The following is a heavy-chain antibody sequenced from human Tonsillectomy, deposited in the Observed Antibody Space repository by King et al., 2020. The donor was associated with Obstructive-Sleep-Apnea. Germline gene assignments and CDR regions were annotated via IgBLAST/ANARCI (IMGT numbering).Heavy chain of an antibody. J-gene: IGHJ6*02. CDR2: IIPFFGTP. CDR1: GDTFRKYV. V-gene: IGHV1-69*01. Sequence: VQLVQSGAEVKKPGSSVTVSCKASGDTFRKYVFSWVRQAPGQGLEWMGGIIPFFGTPSYTQKFQGRLTITADESTTTAYMELSSLRSEDTAVYYCASPSRTSSSGAGFYYYGVDVWGQGTTVTVSS. D-gene: IGHD6-6*01. CDR3: ASPSRTSSSGAGFYYYGVDV.